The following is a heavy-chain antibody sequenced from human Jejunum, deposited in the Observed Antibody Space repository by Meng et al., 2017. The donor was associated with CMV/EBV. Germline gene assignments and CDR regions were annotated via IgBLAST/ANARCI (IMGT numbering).Heavy chain of an antibody. V-gene: IGHV4-4*07. J-gene: IGHJ5*02. CDR1: AGSISGYY. CDR2: IYTSGST. CDR3: ARESGSYYWFDP. Sequence: QVQVPESGPGLVKSSETLSLPCFVSAGSISGYYWSWIRQPAGKGLEWIGRIYTSGSTHYNPSLKSRLTMSVDLSNNQISLKLRSVTAADTAVYYCARESGSYYWFDPWGQGTLVTVSS. D-gene: IGHD1-26*01.